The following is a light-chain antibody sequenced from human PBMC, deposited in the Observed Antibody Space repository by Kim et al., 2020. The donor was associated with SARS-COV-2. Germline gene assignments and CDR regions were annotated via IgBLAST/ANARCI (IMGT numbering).Light chain of an antibody. Sequence: PGPLVNIACTGTSRDVGGYNLVSWYQQHPGKAPKLVMYGGSKRPSGVSKRFSGSKSGNTASLTISGVQAEDEADYYCCSYAGSSAVFGGGTQLTVL. CDR2: GGS. J-gene: IGLJ2*01. V-gene: IGLV2-23*01. CDR3: CSYAGSSAV. CDR1: SRDVGGYNL.